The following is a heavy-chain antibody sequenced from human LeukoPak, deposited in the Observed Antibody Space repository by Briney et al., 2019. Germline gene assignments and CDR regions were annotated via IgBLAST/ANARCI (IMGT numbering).Heavy chain of an antibody. CDR1: GGSFSGYY. CDR2: INHSGST. D-gene: IGHD3-10*01. J-gene: IGHJ5*02. CDR3: ARRAVLLWFGEKNWFDP. V-gene: IGHV4-34*01. Sequence: SETLSLTCAVYGGSFSGYYWSWIRQPPGKGLEWIGEINHSGSTNYNPSLKSRVTISVGTSKNQFSLKLSSVTAADTAVYYCARRAVLLWFGEKNWFDPWGQGTLVTVSS.